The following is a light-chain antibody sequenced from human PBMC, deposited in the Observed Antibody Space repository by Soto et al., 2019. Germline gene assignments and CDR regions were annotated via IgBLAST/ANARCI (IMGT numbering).Light chain of an antibody. CDR2: EVR. J-gene: IGLJ3*02. CDR3: AAWDDSLTGWV. V-gene: IGLV2-8*01. CDR1: SSDVGAYNY. Sequence: QSALTQPPSASGSPGQSVTISCTGTSSDVGAYNYVSWYQQHPGRAPKLMIYEVRKRPSGVPDRFSGSKSGTSASLAISGLQSEDEAVYHCAAWDDSLTGWVFGGGTKVTVL.